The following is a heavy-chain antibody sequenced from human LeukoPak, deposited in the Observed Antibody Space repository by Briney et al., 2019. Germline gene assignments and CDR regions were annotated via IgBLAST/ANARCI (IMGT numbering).Heavy chain of an antibody. CDR2: IYYSGST. Sequence: SETLSLTCTVSGGSVSSGSYYWSWIRQPPGKGLEWIGYIYYSGSTHYNPSLKSRVTISVDTSKNQFALKLSSVTAADTAVYYCARVAAVAHFDYWGQGTLATVSS. CDR1: GGSVSSGSYY. CDR3: ARVAAVAHFDY. D-gene: IGHD6-19*01. J-gene: IGHJ4*02. V-gene: IGHV4-61*01.